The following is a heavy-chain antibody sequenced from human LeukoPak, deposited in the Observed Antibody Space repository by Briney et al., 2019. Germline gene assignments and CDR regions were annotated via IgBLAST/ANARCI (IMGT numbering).Heavy chain of an antibody. D-gene: IGHD6-13*01. Sequence: GGSLRLSCAASGFTVSSNYMSWVRQAPGKGQEWVSVIYSGGSTYYADSVKGRFTISRDNSKNTLYLQMNSLRAEDTAVYYCARGGAAAGPDYYFDYWGQGTLVTVSS. CDR3: ARGGAAAGPDYYFDY. CDR1: GFTVSSNY. V-gene: IGHV3-66*01. CDR2: IYSGGST. J-gene: IGHJ4*02.